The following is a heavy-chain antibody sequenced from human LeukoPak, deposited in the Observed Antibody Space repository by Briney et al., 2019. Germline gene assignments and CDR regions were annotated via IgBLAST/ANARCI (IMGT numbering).Heavy chain of an antibody. CDR1: GGSISSSSYY. CDR3: AREVVAAAGTVDY. V-gene: IGHV4-39*07. D-gene: IGHD6-13*01. J-gene: IGHJ4*02. Sequence: SETLSLTCTVSGGSISSSSYYWGWIRQPPGKGLEWIGSIYYSGSTYYNPSLKSRVTISVDTSKNQFSLKLSSVTAADTAVYYCAREVVAAAGTVDYWGQGTLVTVSS. CDR2: IYYSGST.